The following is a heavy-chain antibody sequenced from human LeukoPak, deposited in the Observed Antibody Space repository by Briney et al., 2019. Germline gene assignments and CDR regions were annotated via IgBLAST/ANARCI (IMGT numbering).Heavy chain of an antibody. V-gene: IGHV4-39*07. CDR3: ARINRDGYNS. J-gene: IGHJ5*02. Sequence: SETLSLTCTVSGGSISSSSYYWGWIRQPPGKGLEWIGSIYYSGSTYYNPSLKSRVTISVDTSKNQFSLKLSSVTAADTAVYYCARINRDGYNSWGQGTLVTVSS. CDR2: IYYSGST. CDR1: GGSISSSSYY. D-gene: IGHD5-24*01.